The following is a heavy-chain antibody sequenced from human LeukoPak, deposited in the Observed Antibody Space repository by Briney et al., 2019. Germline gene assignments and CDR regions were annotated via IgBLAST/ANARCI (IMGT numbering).Heavy chain of an antibody. CDR2: ISSSGSTI. Sequence: GGSLRLSCAASGFTFSSYEMNWVRQAPGKWLEWVSYISSSGSTIYYADSVKGRFTISRDNAKNSLYLQMNSLRAEDTAVYYCARGDTVEMATIYWGQGTLVTVSS. V-gene: IGHV3-48*03. CDR1: GFTFSSYE. CDR3: ARGDTVEMATIY. D-gene: IGHD5-24*01. J-gene: IGHJ4*02.